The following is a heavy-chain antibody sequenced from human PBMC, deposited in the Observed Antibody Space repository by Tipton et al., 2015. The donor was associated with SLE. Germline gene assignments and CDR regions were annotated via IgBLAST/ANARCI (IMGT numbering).Heavy chain of an antibody. CDR2: IYYSGST. J-gene: IGHJ3*02. CDR3: ARVKTDSVWGSSNDAFDI. Sequence: TLSLTCTVSGGSISSHYWSWIRQPPGKGLEWIGYIYYSGSTYYNPSPKSRVTISVDTSKNQFSLKLSSVTAADTAVYYCARVKTDSVWGSSNDAFDIWGQGTMVTVSS. CDR1: GGSISSHY. V-gene: IGHV4-59*11. D-gene: IGHD3-16*01.